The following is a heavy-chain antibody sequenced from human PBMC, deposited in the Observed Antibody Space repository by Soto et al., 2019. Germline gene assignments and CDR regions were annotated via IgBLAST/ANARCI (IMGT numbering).Heavy chain of an antibody. CDR2: INHSGST. Sequence: QVQLQQWGAGLLKPSETRSLTCAVYGGSFSGYYWSWIRQPPGKGLEWIGEINHSGSTNYNPSLKSRVLISVDTSKNQFSLKLSSVTAADTAVYYCARLGGIAASVAYYYYYYMDVWGKGTTVTVSS. J-gene: IGHJ6*03. D-gene: IGHD6-13*01. V-gene: IGHV4-34*01. CDR3: ARLGGIAASVAYYYYYYMDV. CDR1: GGSFSGYY.